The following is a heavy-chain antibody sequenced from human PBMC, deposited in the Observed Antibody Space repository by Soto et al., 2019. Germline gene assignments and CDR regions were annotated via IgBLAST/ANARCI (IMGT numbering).Heavy chain of an antibody. J-gene: IGHJ6*02. Sequence: QVQLEQSGAEVKKPGASVKVSCKASGYTFTSYDINWVRQAPGQGLEWMGWMNPNSGNTGYAQKFQGRVTMPTNTPISRAYRELSSRRSEDTAVYYCARENTCMDVWGQGTTVTVSS. V-gene: IGHV1-8*01. CDR2: MNPNSGNT. CDR1: GYTFTSYD. CDR3: ARENTCMDV.